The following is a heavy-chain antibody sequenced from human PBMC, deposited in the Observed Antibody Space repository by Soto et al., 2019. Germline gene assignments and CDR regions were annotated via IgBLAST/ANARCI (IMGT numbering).Heavy chain of an antibody. CDR3: ARGEDYIWGRTAAYYYYHMDV. D-gene: IGHD3-16*01. V-gene: IGHV3-64*07. J-gene: IGHJ6*03. Sequence: EVQLVESGGGLVQPGGSLRLSCAASGFIFSSYAIHWVRQAPGKGLEHVSVISSNGGSTYYADSVKGRFTISRDNSKNTVYLQMGSLRAEDMAVYYCARGEDYIWGRTAAYYYYHMDVWGKGTTVSVSS. CDR2: ISSNGGST. CDR1: GFIFSSYA.